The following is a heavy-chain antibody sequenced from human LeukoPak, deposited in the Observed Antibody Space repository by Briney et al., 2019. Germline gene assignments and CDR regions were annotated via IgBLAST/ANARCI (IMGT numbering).Heavy chain of an antibody. J-gene: IGHJ3*02. CDR3: AKSGPAAGRPDAFDI. Sequence: SETLSLTCTLSGGSVSNSSFYWAWIRQPPGKGLECIGTIYYSGITYYDSSLKSRVTISVDTSKNQFSLKLSSVTAADTAVYFCAKSGPAAGRPDAFDIWGQGTMVTVSS. D-gene: IGHD2-2*01. V-gene: IGHV4-39*07. CDR1: GGSVSNSSFY. CDR2: IYYSGIT.